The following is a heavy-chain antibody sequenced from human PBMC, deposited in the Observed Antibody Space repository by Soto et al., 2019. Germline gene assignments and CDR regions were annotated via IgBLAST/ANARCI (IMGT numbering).Heavy chain of an antibody. CDR3: ARHGDQGSYYDGLDV. CDR1: EYKFTDYW. J-gene: IGHJ6*02. D-gene: IGHD2-2*01. CDR2: IYPADSDT. V-gene: IGHV5-51*01. Sequence: PGESLKISCKTSEYKFTDYWIGWVRQRPGEGLEWVGIIYPADSDTRYSPSLQGQVTMSADASISTAFLQWSSLKASDTATYYCARHGDQGSYYDGLDVWGQGTTVTVSS.